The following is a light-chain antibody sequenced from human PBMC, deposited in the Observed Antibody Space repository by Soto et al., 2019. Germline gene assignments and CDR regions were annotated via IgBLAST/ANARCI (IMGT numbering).Light chain of an antibody. Sequence: DIQMTQSPSSLSASVGDRVTITCRASQSITHYLNWYQQKPGKAPTLLIYITSSLQSGVPSRFSGSGSGTDFTLTISSLHPEDFATYYCQQSYNTPYTFGQGTKLEIK. CDR1: QSITHY. J-gene: IGKJ2*01. CDR3: QQSYNTPYT. CDR2: ITS. V-gene: IGKV1-39*01.